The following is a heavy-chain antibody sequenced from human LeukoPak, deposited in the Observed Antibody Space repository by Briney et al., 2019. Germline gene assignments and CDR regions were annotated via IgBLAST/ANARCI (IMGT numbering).Heavy chain of an antibody. D-gene: IGHD4-17*01. V-gene: IGHV3-30*03. CDR2: ISYDGSNK. CDR3: ARDYGDYPRTSWFDP. CDR1: GFSFSSYG. J-gene: IGHJ5*02. Sequence: PGGSLRLSCARSGFSFSSYGMHWVRQAPGKGLEWVAVISYDGSNKYYADSVKGRFTISRDNSKNTLYLQMNSLRAEDTAVYYCARDYGDYPRTSWFDPWGQGTLVTVSS.